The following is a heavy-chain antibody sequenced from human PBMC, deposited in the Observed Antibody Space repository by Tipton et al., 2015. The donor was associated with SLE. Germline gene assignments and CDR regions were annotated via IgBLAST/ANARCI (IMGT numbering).Heavy chain of an antibody. CDR1: GGSITSYY. Sequence: TLSLTCTVSGGSITSYYWSWIRQPPGKGLEWIGYMYYSGSTNYNPSLKSRVTISVDTSKTQFSLKLTSVTAADTAVYYCARGVLRPFNYWGQGTLVTVSS. CDR2: MYYSGST. D-gene: IGHD1-1*01. V-gene: IGHV4-59*12. CDR3: ARGVLRPFNY. J-gene: IGHJ4*02.